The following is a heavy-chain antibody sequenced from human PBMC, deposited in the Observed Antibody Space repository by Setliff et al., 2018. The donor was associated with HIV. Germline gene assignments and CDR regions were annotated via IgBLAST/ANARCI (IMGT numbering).Heavy chain of an antibody. CDR1: GGTFSSYV. D-gene: IGHD2-15*01. V-gene: IGHV1-69*05. CDR3: ARGAVVTNYFDY. CDR2: IIPIFGTA. J-gene: IGHJ4*02. Sequence: SVKVSCKASGGTFSSYVISWVRQAPGQGLEWMGGIIPIFGTANYAQKFQGRVTITTDESTSTVYMELSSLRSEDTAVYYCARGAVVTNYFDYWGQGTLVTVSS.